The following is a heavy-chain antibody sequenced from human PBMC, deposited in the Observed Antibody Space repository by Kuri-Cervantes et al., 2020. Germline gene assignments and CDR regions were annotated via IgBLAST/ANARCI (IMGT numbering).Heavy chain of an antibody. Sequence: SVKVSCKASGYTFTSYDINWVRQAPGQGLEWMGGIIPIFGTANYAQKFQGRVTITADESTSTAYMELSSLRSEDTAVYYCAIYVLRFLEWFSAAYYYYMDVWGKGTTVTVSS. J-gene: IGHJ6*03. D-gene: IGHD3-3*01. CDR2: IIPIFGTA. CDR1: GYTFTSYD. V-gene: IGHV1-69*13. CDR3: AIYVLRFLEWFSAAYYYYMDV.